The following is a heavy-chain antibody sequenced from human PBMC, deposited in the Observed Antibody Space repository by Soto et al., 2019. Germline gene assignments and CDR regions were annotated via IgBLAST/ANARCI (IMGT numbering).Heavy chain of an antibody. CDR3: AKDLGDYDSSGYSPPPSYTPVNY. D-gene: IGHD3-22*01. CDR1: GFTFSSYG. J-gene: IGHJ4*02. CDR2: ISYDGSNK. V-gene: IGHV3-30*18. Sequence: QVQLVESGGGVVQPGRSLRLSCAASGFTFSSYGMHWVRQAPGKGLEWVAVISYDGSNKYYADSVKGRFTISRDNSKNTLYLQMNSLRAEDPAVYYCAKDLGDYDSSGYSPPPSYTPVNYWGQGTLVTVSS.